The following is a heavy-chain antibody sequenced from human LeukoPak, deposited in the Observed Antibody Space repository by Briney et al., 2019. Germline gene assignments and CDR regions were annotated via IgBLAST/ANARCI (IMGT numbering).Heavy chain of an antibody. CDR1: GYTFTSYY. J-gene: IGHJ3*02. Sequence: ASVKVSCKASGYTFTSYYMHWVRQAPGQGLEWMGIINPSGGSTSYAQKFQGRVTMTRDTSTSTVYMELSSLRSEDTAVYYCAREAVTGGATTNDAFDIWGQGTMVTVSS. D-gene: IGHD1-26*01. CDR2: INPSGGST. CDR3: AREAVTGGATTNDAFDI. V-gene: IGHV1-46*01.